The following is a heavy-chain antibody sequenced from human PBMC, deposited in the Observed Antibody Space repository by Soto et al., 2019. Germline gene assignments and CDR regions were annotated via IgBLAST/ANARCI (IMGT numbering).Heavy chain of an antibody. CDR2: IYYSGST. Sequence: PSETLSLTCSVSGGSISSGDYYWSWIRQPPGKGLEWIGYIYYSGSTYYNPSLKSRVTISVDTSKNQFSLKLSSVTAADTAVYYCAREVVVVPPRLRDWFDPRGQGTLVTSPQ. J-gene: IGHJ5*02. V-gene: IGHV4-30-4*01. D-gene: IGHD2-2*01. CDR1: GGSISSGDYY. CDR3: AREVVVVPPRLRDWFDP.